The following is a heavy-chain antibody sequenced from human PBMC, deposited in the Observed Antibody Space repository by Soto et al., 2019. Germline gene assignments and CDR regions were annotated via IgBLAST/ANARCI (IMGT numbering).Heavy chain of an antibody. J-gene: IGHJ4*02. Sequence: KMIQSGAEVKKPGASVKVSCKVSGYSLSGLSMYWVRQAPGKGLEWMASFDPEDGETLYAQDFQGRVTLTEDTSSGTAYMDLCSLTSDDTAVYFCATGVTTSRFVGRCFDYWGQGTLVTVSS. V-gene: IGHV1-24*01. CDR2: FDPEDGET. D-gene: IGHD2-2*01. CDR3: ATGVTTSRFVGRCFDY. CDR1: GYSLSGLS.